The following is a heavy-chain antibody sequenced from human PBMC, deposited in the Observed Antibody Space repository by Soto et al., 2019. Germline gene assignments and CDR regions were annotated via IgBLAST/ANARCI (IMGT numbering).Heavy chain of an antibody. CDR3: ARVSGSYYYGMDV. V-gene: IGHV4-4*02. Sequence: SETLSLTCAVSGGSISSSNWWSWVRQPPGKGLEWIGEIYHSGSTNYNPSLKSRVTISVDKSNNQFSLTLSSVTAADTAAYYCARVSGSYYYGMDVWGQGTTVTVSS. CDR2: IYHSGST. J-gene: IGHJ6*02. D-gene: IGHD3-10*01. CDR1: GGSISSSNW.